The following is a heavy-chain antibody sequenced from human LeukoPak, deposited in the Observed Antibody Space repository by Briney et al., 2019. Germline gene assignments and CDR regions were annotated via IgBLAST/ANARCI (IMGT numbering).Heavy chain of an antibody. CDR1: GFTFSSYE. CDR2: ISSSGSTI. Sequence: GGSLRLSCAASGFTFSSYEINWVRQAPGKGLEWVSYISSSGSTIYYADSVKGRFTISRDNAKNSLYLQMSSLRAEDTAVYYCARVRSRFCFDYWGQGTLVTVPS. V-gene: IGHV3-48*03. D-gene: IGHD2/OR15-2a*01. J-gene: IGHJ4*02. CDR3: ARVRSRFCFDY.